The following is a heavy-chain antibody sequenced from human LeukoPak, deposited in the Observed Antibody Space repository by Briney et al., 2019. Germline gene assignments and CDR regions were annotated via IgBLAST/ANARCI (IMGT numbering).Heavy chain of an antibody. D-gene: IGHD3-10*01. V-gene: IGHV3-7*01. CDR2: INQDGTEK. CDR3: AKVAKYYYGSETYYFFEH. J-gene: IGHJ4*02. CDR1: GFTFSSYG. Sequence: GGSLRLSCAASGFTFSSYGMHWVRQAPGKGLEWVANINQDGTEKYYVDSVKGRFTISRDNAKNSLYLQMNSLRVEDTAVYYCAKVAKYYYGSETYYFFEHWGQGTPVTASS.